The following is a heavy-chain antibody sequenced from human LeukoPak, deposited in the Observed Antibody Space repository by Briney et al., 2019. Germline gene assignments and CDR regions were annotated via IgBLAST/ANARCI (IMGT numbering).Heavy chain of an antibody. CDR2: INPDSGYT. J-gene: IGHJ6*03. CDR1: GYTFTDYY. CDR3: ATDPRTTVFGAFRYYYMDV. Sequence: ASVKVSCKTSGYTFTDYYIHWVRQAPGQGLEWMGWINPDSGYTNYAQKFQGRVTMTRDTSINTAYMELSRLTSDDTAVYYCATDPRTTVFGAFRYYYMDVWGEGTTVAVSS. D-gene: IGHD3-3*01. V-gene: IGHV1-2*02.